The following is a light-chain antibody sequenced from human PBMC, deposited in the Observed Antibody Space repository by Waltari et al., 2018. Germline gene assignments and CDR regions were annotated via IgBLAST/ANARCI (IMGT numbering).Light chain of an antibody. Sequence: DIQRTQSPSTLSASVGDRATITCRASQSLSNWLAWYQQKPGKAPKVLIYKASTLESGGPSRFSGSGSGTEFTLTISSLQPDDFATYYCQQYRNLWTFGQGTKVEIK. CDR2: KAS. CDR1: QSLSNW. CDR3: QQYRNLWT. V-gene: IGKV1-5*03. J-gene: IGKJ1*01.